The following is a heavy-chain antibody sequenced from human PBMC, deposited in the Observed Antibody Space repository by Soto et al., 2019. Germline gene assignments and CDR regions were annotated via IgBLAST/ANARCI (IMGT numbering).Heavy chain of an antibody. D-gene: IGHD3-22*01. V-gene: IGHV1-69*13. CDR2: IIPIFGTA. CDR3: AVNYYDSSGYQSYFDY. J-gene: IGHJ4*02. CDR1: GGTFSNYA. Sequence: SVKVSCKASGGTFSNYAISWVRQAPGQGLEWMGGIIPIFGTANYAQKFQGRGTITADESTSTAYMELSSLRSEDTAVYYCAVNYYDSSGYQSYFDYWGQGTLVTVSS.